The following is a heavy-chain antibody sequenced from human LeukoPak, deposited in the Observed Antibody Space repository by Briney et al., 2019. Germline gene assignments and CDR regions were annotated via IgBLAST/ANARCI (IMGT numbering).Heavy chain of an antibody. J-gene: IGHJ4*02. V-gene: IGHV3-11*06. CDR3: ARGDYYGSGSSPY. D-gene: IGHD3-10*01. CDR1: GFTFSDYY. CDR2: ISSSSSYT. Sequence: PGGSLRLSCAASGFTFSDYYMSWIRQAPGKGLEWVSYISSSSSYTNYADSVKGRFTISRDNAQNSLYLQMNSLRAEDTAVYYCARGDYYGSGSSPYWGQGTLVTVSS.